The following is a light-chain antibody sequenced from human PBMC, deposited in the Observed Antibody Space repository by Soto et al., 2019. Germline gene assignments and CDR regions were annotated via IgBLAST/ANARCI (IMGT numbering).Light chain of an antibody. J-gene: IGLJ3*02. V-gene: IGLV2-14*01. CDR2: EVS. CDR1: SSDVGGYNY. CDR3: SYYTSGSTLV. Sequence: QSALTQPASVSGSPGQSITISCTGTSSDVGGYNYVSWYQQHPGKAPKLMIYEVSNRPSGVSNRFSGSKSGNTASLTISGLDAEDDDDYYSSYYTSGSTLVFGGGTKLTVL.